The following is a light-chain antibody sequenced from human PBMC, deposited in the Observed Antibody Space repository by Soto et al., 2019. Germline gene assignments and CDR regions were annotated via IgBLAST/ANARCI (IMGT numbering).Light chain of an antibody. Sequence: EIVLTQSPGTLSLSPGERATLSCRASQSVSNYLAWYQQKPGQAPRLLIYGASSRATGIPDRFSGRGSRTDFTLTISRLEPEDFAVYYCQQYGGSPQTFGQGTKVDIK. V-gene: IGKV3-20*01. CDR1: QSVSNY. J-gene: IGKJ1*01. CDR3: QQYGGSPQT. CDR2: GAS.